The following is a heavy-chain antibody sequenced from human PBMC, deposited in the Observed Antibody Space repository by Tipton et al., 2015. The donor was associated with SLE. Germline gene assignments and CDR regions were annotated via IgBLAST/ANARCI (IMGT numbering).Heavy chain of an antibody. D-gene: IGHD4-17*01. CDR3: ARTMTAVRPYGYMDV. V-gene: IGHV4-38-2*01. Sequence: TLSLTCDVSGYFINRGYYWGWIRQSPEKGLEWIGSIHHSGTTFYRPSLKSRVTISRDTSKNQFSLRMTSVTAADTAVYYCARTMTAVRPYGYMDVWGKGTTVTVSS. J-gene: IGHJ6*03. CDR2: IHHSGTT. CDR1: GYFINRGYY.